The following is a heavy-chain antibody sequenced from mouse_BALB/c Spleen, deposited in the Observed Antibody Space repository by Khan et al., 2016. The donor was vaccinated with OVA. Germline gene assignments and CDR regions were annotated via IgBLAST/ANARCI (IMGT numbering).Heavy chain of an antibody. CDR3: AKNYRYDVYFDY. J-gene: IGHJ2*01. V-gene: IGHV1S136*01. CDR1: GYTFTSYV. D-gene: IGHD2-14*01. CDR2: IYPYNDDT. Sequence: VQLQQSGPEVVKPGASVKMSCKASGYTFTSYVIHWMKQKPGQALEWIGYIYPYNDDTKYNENFKGKATLTSDKSSSTAYMELPSLTSEDSAVYYCAKNYRYDVYFDYWGQGTTLAVSS.